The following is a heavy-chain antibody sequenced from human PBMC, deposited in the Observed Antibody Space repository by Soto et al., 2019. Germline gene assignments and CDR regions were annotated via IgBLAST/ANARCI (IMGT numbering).Heavy chain of an antibody. V-gene: IGHV4-34*01. Sequence: SSETLSLTCAVYGGSFSGYYWSWIRQPPGKGLEWIGEINHSGSTNYNPSLKSRVTISVDTSKNQFSLKLSSVTAADTAVYYCARGYDFWSGYLNFNWFDPWGQGTLVTVSS. D-gene: IGHD3-3*01. CDR1: GGSFSGYY. CDR3: ARGYDFWSGYLNFNWFDP. J-gene: IGHJ5*02. CDR2: INHSGST.